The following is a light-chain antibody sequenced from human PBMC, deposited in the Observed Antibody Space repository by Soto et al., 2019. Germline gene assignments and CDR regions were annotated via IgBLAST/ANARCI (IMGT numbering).Light chain of an antibody. Sequence: DIQMTQSPSTLSASVGDRVTITRRASQGISSYLAWYQQKPGKAPKLLIYAASTLQSGVPSRFSSSGAGAEYTLTISSLQSEDFALYYCQQYNDWPPLTFGGGTKVDIK. CDR1: QGISSY. V-gene: IGKV1-9*01. J-gene: IGKJ4*01. CDR2: AAS. CDR3: QQYNDWPPLT.